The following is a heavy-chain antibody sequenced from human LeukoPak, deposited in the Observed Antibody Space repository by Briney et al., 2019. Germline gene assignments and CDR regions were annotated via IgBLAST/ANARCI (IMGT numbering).Heavy chain of an antibody. J-gene: IGHJ4*02. Sequence: GGSLRLSCAASGFTFSDYYMSWIRQAPGKGLEWVSDIRSSGSTIYIADSVKGRFTISRDNAKNSLYLQMNSLRAEDTAVYYCARAYYYDSSGAFDYWGQGTLVTVSS. CDR2: IRSSGSTI. CDR1: GFTFSDYY. V-gene: IGHV3-11*04. CDR3: ARAYYYDSSGAFDY. D-gene: IGHD3-22*01.